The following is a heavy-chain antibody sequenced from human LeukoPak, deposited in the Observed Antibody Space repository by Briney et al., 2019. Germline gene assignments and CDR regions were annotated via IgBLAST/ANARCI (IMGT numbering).Heavy chain of an antibody. CDR2: IYPGDSDT. CDR1: GYSFTSYW. Sequence: GESLKISCKVSGYSFTSYWIVWVRQMPGKGLEWKGIIYPGDSDTKYSPSFQGQVTISADKSISTVYLQWNSLKTSDTAMYYCARRGGYSYGYFDYWGQGTLVSVSS. CDR3: ARRGGYSYGYFDY. D-gene: IGHD5-18*01. J-gene: IGHJ4*02. V-gene: IGHV5-51*01.